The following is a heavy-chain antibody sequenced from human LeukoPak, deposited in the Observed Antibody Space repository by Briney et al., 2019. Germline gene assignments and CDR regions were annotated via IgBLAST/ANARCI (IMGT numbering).Heavy chain of an antibody. Sequence: GGPLRLSCAASGFTFSTYAMSWVRQAPGKGLEWVSAINGRGDNTYYADFVKGRFTISRDNSKSTVFLQMNSLRTEDTAVYYCAKDRVSPGFNLFDPWGQGTLVTVSS. CDR3: AKDRVSPGFNLFDP. CDR2: INGRGDNT. CDR1: GFTFSTYA. J-gene: IGHJ5*02. D-gene: IGHD3-16*01. V-gene: IGHV3-23*01.